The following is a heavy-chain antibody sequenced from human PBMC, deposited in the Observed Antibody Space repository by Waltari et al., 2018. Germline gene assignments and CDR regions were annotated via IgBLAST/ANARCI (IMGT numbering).Heavy chain of an antibody. Sequence: VQLIXSXAEVKKPGAXXXXXXXXSGYTLTDLSMDXVRQAXGKGLEWRXGXDPEDGETAYAQKFQGRXTXXDDTSTDTAYXELSXLTXEXTAIDYCXTXVGXGYLAPFNXXXXGXXXTVSS. CDR1: GYTLTDLS. J-gene: IGHJ4*02. D-gene: IGHD3-3*01. CDR2: XDPEDGET. V-gene: IGHV1-24*01. CDR3: XTXVGXGYLAPFNX.